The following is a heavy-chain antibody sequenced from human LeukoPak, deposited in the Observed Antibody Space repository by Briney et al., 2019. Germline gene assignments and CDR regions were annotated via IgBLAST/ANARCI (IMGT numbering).Heavy chain of an antibody. CDR2: INSDGSTI. J-gene: IGHJ4*02. Sequence: GGSLRLSCGVSGVTFSNYWMHWVRQAPGKGLVWVSRINSDGSTISYADSVKGRFTISRDNAKNTLYLQMNSLRAEDTAVYYCAGGLSTAAGGWGQGTLVTVSS. D-gene: IGHD6-13*01. V-gene: IGHV3-74*01. CDR1: GVTFSNYW. CDR3: AGGLSTAAGG.